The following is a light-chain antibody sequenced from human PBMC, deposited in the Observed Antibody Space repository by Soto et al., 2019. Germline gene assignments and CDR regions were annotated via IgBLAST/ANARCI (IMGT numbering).Light chain of an antibody. Sequence: QSALTQPASVSGSPGQSITISCTGTSSDFGGYNYVSWYQQHPGKAPKLMIYDVSNRPSGVSNRFSGSKSGNTASLTISGLQAEDEADYYFSSYTSSSTLLFGGGTKVTVL. V-gene: IGLV2-14*01. J-gene: IGLJ2*01. CDR3: SSYTSSSTLL. CDR2: DVS. CDR1: SSDFGGYNY.